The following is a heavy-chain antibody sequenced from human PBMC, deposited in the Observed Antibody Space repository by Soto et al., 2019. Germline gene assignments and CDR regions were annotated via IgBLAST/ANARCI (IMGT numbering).Heavy chain of an antibody. CDR1: GGSISSYY. D-gene: IGHD3-22*01. V-gene: IGHV4-59*01. CDR2: IYYSGST. CDR3: ARAVGTGSGSDRPKKCDY. J-gene: IGHJ4*02. Sequence: SETLSLTCTVSGGSISSYYWSWIRQPPGKGLEWIGYIYYSGSTNYNPSLKSRVTISVDTSKNQFSLKLSSVTAADTAVYYCARAVGTGSGSDRPKKCDYWGQGTRFTVS.